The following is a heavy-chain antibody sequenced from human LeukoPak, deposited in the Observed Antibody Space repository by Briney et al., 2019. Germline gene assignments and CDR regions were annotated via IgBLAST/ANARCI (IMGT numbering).Heavy chain of an antibody. CDR3: ARGAGDDLDY. V-gene: IGHV4-4*07. Sequence: SETLSLTCTVSGGSISSYYWSWIRQPDGKGLEWIGRIYTTGSTNYNPSLKSRVTMSSDTSKNQLSLKLTSVTAADTAVYYCARGAGDDLDYWGQGTLVSVSS. J-gene: IGHJ4*02. CDR2: IYTTGST. CDR1: GGSISSYY. D-gene: IGHD7-27*01.